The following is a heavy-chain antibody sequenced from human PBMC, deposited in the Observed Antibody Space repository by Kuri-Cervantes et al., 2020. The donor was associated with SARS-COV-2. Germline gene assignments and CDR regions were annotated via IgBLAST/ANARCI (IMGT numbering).Heavy chain of an antibody. V-gene: IGHV3-33*01. CDR1: GFTFSSYA. Sequence: GGSLRLSCAASGFTFSSYAMHWVRQAPGKGLEWVEVIWYDGSNKYHADSVKGRFTITRDNSKNTLYLQMNSLRAEHTAVYYCARSLYGGASWYYGMDVWGQGTTVTVSS. J-gene: IGHJ6*02. D-gene: IGHD4-23*01. CDR2: IWYDGSNK. CDR3: ARSLYGGASWYYGMDV.